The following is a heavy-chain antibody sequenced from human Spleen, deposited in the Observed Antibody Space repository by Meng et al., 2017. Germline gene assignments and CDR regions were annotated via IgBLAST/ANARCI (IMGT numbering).Heavy chain of an antibody. V-gene: IGHV4-34*12. J-gene: IGHJ4*02. D-gene: IGHD2-8*02. CDR2: IICGGSP. Sequence: QVQLQQWGAGLFQPSETLSLTCAVNGGSFSGAYWNWIRQPPGKGLEWIGEIICGGSPSYNPSLGSRVTISIDTSKNQLSLLLNSVTAADTAVYYCARRPTGIDYWGQGTLVTVSS. CDR1: GGSFSGAY. CDR3: ARRPTGIDY.